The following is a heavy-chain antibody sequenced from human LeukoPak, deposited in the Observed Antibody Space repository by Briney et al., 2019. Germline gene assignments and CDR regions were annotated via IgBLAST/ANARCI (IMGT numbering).Heavy chain of an antibody. CDR3: AVLTGDGYFDY. CDR2: IYPTGTS. J-gene: IGHJ4*02. V-gene: IGHV4-4*09. CDR1: GDSISSYY. D-gene: IGHD7-27*01. Sequence: SETLSLTCSVSGDSISSYYWSWIRQPPGKGLECVGYIYPTGTSKYNPSLKSRVTISVDTSKNQFSLKLSSVTAADTAVYYCAVLTGDGYFDYWGQGTLVTVSS.